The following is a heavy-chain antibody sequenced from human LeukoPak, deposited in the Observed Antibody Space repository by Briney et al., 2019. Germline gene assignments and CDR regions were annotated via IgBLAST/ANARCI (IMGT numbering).Heavy chain of an antibody. CDR1: GGSISSGRYY. D-gene: IGHD4-17*01. V-gene: IGHV4-61*02. Sequence: KPSQTLSLTCTVSGGSISSGRYYWSWIRQTAGKGLEWIGRVSTSGSTNYNPSLKSRVTISLDTSKNQFSLKLTSVTAADTAVYYCATLPGGVTTPNPSWGQGTLVTVSS. CDR3: ATLPGGVTTPNPS. CDR2: VSTSGST. J-gene: IGHJ5*02.